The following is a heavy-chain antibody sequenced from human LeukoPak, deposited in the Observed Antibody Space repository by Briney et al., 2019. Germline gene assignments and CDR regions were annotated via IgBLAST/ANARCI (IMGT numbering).Heavy chain of an antibody. J-gene: IGHJ6*03. CDR2: ISSSGSTI. D-gene: IGHD2-2*01. V-gene: IGHV3-11*01. Sequence: GGSLRLACAASGFTFSDYYMSWIRQAPGKGLEWVSYISSSGSTIYYADSVKGRFTISRDNAKSSLYLQMNSLRAEDTAVYYCASPGGCSSTSCYSYYYYYYMDVWGKGTTVTVSS. CDR1: GFTFSDYY. CDR3: ASPGGCSSTSCYSYYYYYYMDV.